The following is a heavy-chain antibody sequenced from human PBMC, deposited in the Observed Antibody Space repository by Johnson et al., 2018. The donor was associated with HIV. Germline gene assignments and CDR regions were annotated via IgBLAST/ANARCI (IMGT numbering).Heavy chain of an antibody. V-gene: IGHV3-30*14. CDR2: ISYDGSDK. D-gene: IGHD2-15*01. Sequence: QVQLVESGGGVVQPGRSLRLSCAASGFTFSSYAMHWVRQAPAKRLEWVAVISYDGSDKYYADSVKGRFTISRENAKNSLYLQMNSLRAGDTAVYYCARANRGRNDAFDIWGQGTMLTVSS. CDR3: ARANRGRNDAFDI. CDR1: GFTFSSYA. J-gene: IGHJ3*02.